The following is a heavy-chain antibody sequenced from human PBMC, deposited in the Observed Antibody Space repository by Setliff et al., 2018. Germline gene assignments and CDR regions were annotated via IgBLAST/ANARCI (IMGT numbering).Heavy chain of an antibody. V-gene: IGHV3-74*01. Sequence: GGSLRLSCAASGFTFTSYWMHWVRQAPGKGLVWVSHIHNDGTSTSYADSVKGRFTISRDNAKNTVYLEMNRLRAEDTAIYYCTRDWGGVGATNAFDIWGQGTMVTVSS. D-gene: IGHD1-26*01. CDR2: IHNDGTST. CDR1: GFTFTSYW. J-gene: IGHJ3*02. CDR3: TRDWGGVGATNAFDI.